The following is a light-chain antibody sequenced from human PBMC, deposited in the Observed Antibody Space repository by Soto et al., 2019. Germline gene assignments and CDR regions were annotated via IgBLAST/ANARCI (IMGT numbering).Light chain of an antibody. V-gene: IGKV2-28*01. Sequence: DIVMTQSPLSLPVTPGEPASISCRSSQSLLHSTGRYYLDWYLQKPGQSPQLLIYLGSHRASGVPDRFSGSGSCTDFTLTISRVEAEDVGIYYCILALQTPFTVGGGTRVEIK. CDR2: LGS. CDR3: ILALQTPFT. J-gene: IGKJ4*01. CDR1: QSLLHSTGRYY.